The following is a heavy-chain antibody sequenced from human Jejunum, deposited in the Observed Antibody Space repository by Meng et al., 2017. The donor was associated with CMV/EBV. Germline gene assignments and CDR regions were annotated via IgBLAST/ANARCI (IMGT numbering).Heavy chain of an antibody. V-gene: IGHV1-3*04. CDR2: INTKLGKI. Sequence: GYRFIDTANQWVRQAQGQRHERKGGINTKLGKIRNTKENQGRVTITSDTSESTVYLELSSLRSEDTAVYYCARLFGAAAPMSWYFDLWGRGTLVTVSS. D-gene: IGHD2-2*01. CDR1: GYRFIDTA. J-gene: IGHJ2*01. CDR3: ARLFGAAAPMSWYFDL.